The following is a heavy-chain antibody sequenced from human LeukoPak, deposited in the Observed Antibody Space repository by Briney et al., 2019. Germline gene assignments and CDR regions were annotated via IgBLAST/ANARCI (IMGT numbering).Heavy chain of an antibody. V-gene: IGHV3-7*04. CDR3: ARGGNYYCY. Sequence: GGSLRLSCAASGFTFSSYWISWVRQAPGKGLEWVAKIKEDGSEKYYVDSVKGRFTISRDNAKNSLYLQMSSLSADDTAVYYCARGGNYYCYWGQGTLVTVSS. CDR2: IKEDGSEK. D-gene: IGHD1-7*01. J-gene: IGHJ4*02. CDR1: GFTFSSYW.